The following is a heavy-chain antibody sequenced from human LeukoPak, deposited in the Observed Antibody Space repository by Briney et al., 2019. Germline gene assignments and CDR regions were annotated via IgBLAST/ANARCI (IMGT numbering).Heavy chain of an antibody. D-gene: IGHD3-10*01. J-gene: IGHJ4*02. CDR3: AAIARGYYFDY. CDR1: GDSISSSSSY. V-gene: IGHV4-39*07. CDR2: IYYSGST. Sequence: PSETLSLTCTVSGDSISSSSSYWGWIRQPPGEGLEWIGSIYYSGSTYYNTSLKSRVTISVDTSKNQFSLKLTSVTAADTAVYYCAAIARGYYFDYWGQGTLVTVSS.